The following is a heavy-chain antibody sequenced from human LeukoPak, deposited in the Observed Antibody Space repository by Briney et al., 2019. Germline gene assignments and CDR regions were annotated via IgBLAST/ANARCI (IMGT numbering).Heavy chain of an antibody. J-gene: IGHJ6*03. CDR3: ARGGLPVYYYYMDV. D-gene: IGHD5-12*01. CDR1: GFTFSSSW. CDR2: INSDASRT. V-gene: IGHV3-74*01. Sequence: AGGSLRLSCAASGFTFSSSWMHWVRQAPGRGLVWVSRINSDASRTSYADSVKGRFTISRDNAKNTLYLQMNSLRAEDTAVYYCARGGLPVYYYYMDVWGKGTTVTVSS.